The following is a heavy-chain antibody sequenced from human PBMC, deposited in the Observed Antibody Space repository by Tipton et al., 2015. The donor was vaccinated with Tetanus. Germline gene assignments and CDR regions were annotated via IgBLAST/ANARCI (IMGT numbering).Heavy chain of an antibody. D-gene: IGHD1-26*01. J-gene: IGHJ6*02. CDR1: GFTFSSYS. CDR2: ISSSSSYI. V-gene: IGHV3-21*01. CDR3: ARASSELRYYYYGMDV. Sequence: GSLRLSCAASGFTFSSYSMNWVRQAPGKGLEWVSSISSSSSYIYYADSVKGRFTISRDNAKNSLYLQMNSLRAEDTAVYYCARASSELRYYYYGMDVWGQGTTVTVSS.